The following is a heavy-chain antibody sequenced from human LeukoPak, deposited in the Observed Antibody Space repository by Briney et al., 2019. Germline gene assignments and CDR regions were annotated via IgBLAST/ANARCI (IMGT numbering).Heavy chain of an antibody. J-gene: IGHJ4*02. D-gene: IGHD4-23*01. Sequence: ASVKVSCKASGYTFSIYGFSWVRQAPGQGLEWMGWISAYNGNTNYAQKFQGRVTMTTDTSTSTAHLELRSLRSDDTSVYYCSRQGYSGHSQGAADYWGQGTLVTVSS. CDR2: ISAYNGNT. CDR1: GYTFSIYG. V-gene: IGHV1-18*01. CDR3: SRQGYSGHSQGAADY.